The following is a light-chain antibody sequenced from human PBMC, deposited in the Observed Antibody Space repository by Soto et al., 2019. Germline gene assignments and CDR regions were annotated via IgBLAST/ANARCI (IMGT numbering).Light chain of an antibody. Sequence: QSVLTQPPSVSGAPGQRVTISCTGSSANIGAGYDVHWYQQLPGTAPKLLIYVNSNRPSGVPDRCSGSKSGTSASLAITGLQAEDEADYYCQSYDSSLREVFGGGTQLTVL. CDR2: VNS. CDR1: SANIGAGYD. CDR3: QSYDSSLREV. V-gene: IGLV1-40*01. J-gene: IGLJ3*02.